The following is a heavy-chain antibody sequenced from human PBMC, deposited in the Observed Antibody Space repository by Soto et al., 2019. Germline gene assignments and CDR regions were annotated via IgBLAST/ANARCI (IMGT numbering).Heavy chain of an antibody. CDR3: ARDTRGIVVVPAASLDV. CDR2: ISPYNGNT. D-gene: IGHD2-2*01. J-gene: IGHJ6*04. CDR1: GYTFTKFH. V-gene: IGHV1-18*01. Sequence: ASVKVSCKASGYTFTKFHIHWVRQAPGQGLEWMGWISPYNGNTNYAQKLQGRVTMTTDTSTSTAYMELRSLRSDDTAVYYCARDTRGIVVVPAASLDVWGKGTTVTVSS.